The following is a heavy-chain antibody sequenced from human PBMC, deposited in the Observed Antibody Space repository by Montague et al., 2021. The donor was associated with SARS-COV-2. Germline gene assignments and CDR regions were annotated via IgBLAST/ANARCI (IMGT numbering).Heavy chain of an antibody. J-gene: IGHJ6*03. D-gene: IGHD3/OR15-3a*01. Sequence: SETLSLTCTVSGASINTYYWTWIRQPPGTGLEWIGRIYAGGSTRHNPSLMTRVTMSVDTSKNQFSLKLSSVTAADTAVYYCARAFCTGFGGSEGRGGGVYSVSIYLDVWGKGTAVTVSS. CDR3: ARAFCTGFGGSEGRGGGVYSVSIYLDV. V-gene: IGHV4-4*07. CDR1: GASINTYY. CDR2: IYAGGST.